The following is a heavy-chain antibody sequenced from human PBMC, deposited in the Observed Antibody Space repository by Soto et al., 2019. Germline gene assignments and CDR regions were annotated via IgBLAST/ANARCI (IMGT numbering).Heavy chain of an antibody. CDR3: ASAGNYRFDN. CDR1: AFSFTTSW. J-gene: IGHJ4*02. V-gene: IGHV3-74*01. CDR2: INPDGRTI. Sequence: PGGSLSPSCAASAFSFTTSWMHWVSQPPGDGVVWVSRINPDGRTINYADSVKGRFTMSRDKGKNALYLQINILRDDGTAVYFCASAGNYRFDNWGLGTPVPVSS. D-gene: IGHD6-13*01.